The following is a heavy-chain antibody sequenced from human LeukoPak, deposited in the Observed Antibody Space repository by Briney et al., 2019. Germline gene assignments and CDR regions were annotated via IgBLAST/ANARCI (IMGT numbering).Heavy chain of an antibody. CDR1: GGSISSYY. V-gene: IGHV4-59*01. D-gene: IGHD4-17*01. CDR2: IYYSGST. CDR3: ARLWDGDLDY. Sequence: SETLSLTCTVSGGSISSYYWSWIRQPPGKGLEWIGYIYYSGSTNYNPSLKSRVTISVNTSKNQVSLKLSSVTAADTAVYYCARLWDGDLDYWGQGTLVTVSS. J-gene: IGHJ4*02.